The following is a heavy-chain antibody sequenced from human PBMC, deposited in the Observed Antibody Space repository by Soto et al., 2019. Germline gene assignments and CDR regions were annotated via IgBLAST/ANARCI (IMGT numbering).Heavy chain of an antibody. CDR1: GFTFSSYW. CDR3: ARVAYGAYHFDS. CDR2: INADESTR. D-gene: IGHD2-21*01. Sequence: EVQLVESGGGLVQPGGSLRLSCAASGFTFSSYWMHWVRQAPGEGLVWVSRINADESTRSYADSVKGRFTISRDNAKNTLFLQMNSLRAEDTALYSCARVAYGAYHFDSWGQGTLVT. J-gene: IGHJ4*02. V-gene: IGHV3-74*01.